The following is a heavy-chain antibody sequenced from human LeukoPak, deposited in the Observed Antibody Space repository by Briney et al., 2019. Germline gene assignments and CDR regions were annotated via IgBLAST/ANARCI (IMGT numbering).Heavy chain of an antibody. CDR3: ARGRSPVVVPAARPGYNWFDP. D-gene: IGHD2-2*01. J-gene: IGHJ5*02. CDR2: IYYSGST. V-gene: IGHV4-59*12. Sequence: SETLSLTCTVSGGSISSYYWSWIRQPPGKGLEWIGYIYYSGSTNYNPSLKSRVTISVDTSKNQFSLKLSSVTAADTAVYYCARGRSPVVVPAARPGYNWFDPWGQGTLVTVSS. CDR1: GGSISSYY.